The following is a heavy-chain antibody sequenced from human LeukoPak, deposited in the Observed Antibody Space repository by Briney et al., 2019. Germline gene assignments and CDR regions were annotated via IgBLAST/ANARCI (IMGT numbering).Heavy chain of an antibody. CDR3: AKEKTVAGWYFDL. V-gene: IGHV3-7*01. Sequence: GGSLRLSCVASGFPSDIYWMSWVRQGPGKGLEWVANIKSDGSEEYYADSVKGRLTVSRDNAKNSLFLQMNRLRVEDTAVYYCAKEKTVAGWYFDLWGRGTLVTVSS. J-gene: IGHJ2*01. CDR2: IKSDGSEE. D-gene: IGHD6-19*01. CDR1: GFPSDIYW.